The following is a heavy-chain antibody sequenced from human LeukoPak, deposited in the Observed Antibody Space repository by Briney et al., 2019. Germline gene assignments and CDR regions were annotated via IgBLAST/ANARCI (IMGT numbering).Heavy chain of an antibody. CDR1: GGSISSSSYY. D-gene: IGHD2-2*01. V-gene: IGHV4-39*01. J-gene: IGHJ5*02. Sequence: PSETLSLTCTLSGGSISSSSYYWGWIRQPPGKGLEWIGSIYYSGSTYYNPSLKSRVTISVDTSKNQFSLKLSSVTAADTAVYYCARLRGYCSSTSCPQGWFDPWGQGTLVTVSS. CDR2: IYYSGST. CDR3: ARLRGYCSSTSCPQGWFDP.